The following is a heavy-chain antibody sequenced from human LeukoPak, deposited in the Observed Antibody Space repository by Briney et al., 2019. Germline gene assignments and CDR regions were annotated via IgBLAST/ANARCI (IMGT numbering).Heavy chain of an antibody. D-gene: IGHD4-17*01. J-gene: IGHJ4*02. V-gene: IGHV3-7*01. CDR2: IKQDGIEK. Sequence: GESLRLSCAASGFTLSNHWMIWVRQAPGKGRECVANIKQDGIEKNYLDSVKGRFTISRDNSKHTLYLQMNSLRAEDTAVYYCARDRRLTPGTLDYWGQGTLVTVSS. CDR3: ARDRRLTPGTLDY. CDR1: GFTLSNHW.